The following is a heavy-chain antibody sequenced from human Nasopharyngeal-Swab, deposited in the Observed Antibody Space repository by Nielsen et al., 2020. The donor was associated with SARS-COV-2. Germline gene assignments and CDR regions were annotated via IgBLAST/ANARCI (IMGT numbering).Heavy chain of an antibody. D-gene: IGHD3-22*01. J-gene: IGHJ4*02. Sequence: WIRQPPGKGLEWIGRIYYSGSTYYNPSLKSRVTISVDTSKNQFSLKLSSVTAADTAVYYCALDYYDSSGYSRPNDYWGQGTLVTVSS. V-gene: IGHV4-39*07. CDR2: IYYSGST. CDR3: ALDYYDSSGYSRPNDY.